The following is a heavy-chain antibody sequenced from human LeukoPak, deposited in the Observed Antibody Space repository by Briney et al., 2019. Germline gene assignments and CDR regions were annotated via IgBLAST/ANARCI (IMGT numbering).Heavy chain of an antibody. CDR1: GFTFDDYA. CDR3: AKGRDKYQLLSKNWFDP. D-gene: IGHD2-2*01. CDR2: ISWNSGSI. Sequence: GGSLRLSCAASGFTFDDYAMHWVRQARGKGLEWVSGISWNSGSIVYADSVKGRFTISRDNAKNSLYLQMNSLRAEDTALYYCAKGRDKYQLLSKNWFDPWGQGTLVTVSS. J-gene: IGHJ5*02. V-gene: IGHV3-9*01.